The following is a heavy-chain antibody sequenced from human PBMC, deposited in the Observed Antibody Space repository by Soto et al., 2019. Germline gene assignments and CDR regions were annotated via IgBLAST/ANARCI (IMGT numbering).Heavy chain of an antibody. J-gene: IGHJ6*02. V-gene: IGHV1-2*02. CDR3: AREGEMDCSSTSCYGTYYYGMDV. Sequence: ASVKVSCKASGYTFTGYYMHWVRQAPGQGLEWMGWINPNSGGTNYAQKFQGRVTMTRDTSISTACMELSRLRSDDTAVYYCAREGEMDCSSTSCYGTYYYGMDVWGQGTTVTVSS. CDR1: GYTFTGYY. CDR2: INPNSGGT. D-gene: IGHD2-2*01.